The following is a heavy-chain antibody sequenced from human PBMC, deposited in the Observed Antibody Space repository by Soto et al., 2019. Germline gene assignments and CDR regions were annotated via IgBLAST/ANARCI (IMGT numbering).Heavy chain of an antibody. CDR2: ISDSGNT. CDR3: ARLLRFYIYGYWDYRYLQAV. CDR1: GGSISSYY. D-gene: IGHD1-7*01. V-gene: IGHV4-59*08. J-gene: IGHJ6*04. Sequence: PSGTLSLTCAVSGGSISSYYWSWVRQPPGKGLEWIAYISDSGNTDYNPSLKSRGTISVDTSKKQFSRKLSSVTAADTAVYYCARLLRFYIYGYWDYRYLQAVWGKGSSDPGSS.